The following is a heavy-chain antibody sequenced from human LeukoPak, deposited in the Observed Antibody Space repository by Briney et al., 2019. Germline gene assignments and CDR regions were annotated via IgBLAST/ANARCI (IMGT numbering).Heavy chain of an antibody. V-gene: IGHV6-1*01. D-gene: IGHD2-2*01. CDR2: TYYRSKWYN. Sequence: SQTLSLTCAISGDSVSSNSAAWNWIRRSPSRGLEWLGRTYYRSKWYNDYAVSVKSRITINPDTSKNQFSLQLNSVTPEDTAVYYCARDGGRLTNHAFDIWGQGTMVTVSS. CDR1: GDSVSSNSAA. J-gene: IGHJ3*02. CDR3: ARDGGRLTNHAFDI.